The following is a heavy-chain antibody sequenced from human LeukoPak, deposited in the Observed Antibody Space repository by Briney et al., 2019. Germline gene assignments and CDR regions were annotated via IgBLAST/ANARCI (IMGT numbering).Heavy chain of an antibody. D-gene: IGHD3-22*01. J-gene: IGHJ4*02. Sequence: SGPTLVNPTQTLTLTCTFSGFSLSTSGVSVGWIRQPPGKALGWLALIFWDDDKRYSPSLKSRLTITKDTYKNQVVLTVTNMDPVDTATYYCAHKLRNYYDASGSQFDYWGQGTLVTVSS. CDR1: GFSLSTSGVS. V-gene: IGHV2-5*02. CDR2: IFWDDDK. CDR3: AHKLRNYYDASGSQFDY.